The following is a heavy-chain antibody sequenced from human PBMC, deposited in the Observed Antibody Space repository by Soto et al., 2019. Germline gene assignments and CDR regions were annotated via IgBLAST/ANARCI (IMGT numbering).Heavy chain of an antibody. CDR1: GFIFSNYW. D-gene: IGHD1-1*01. Sequence: SGGSLRLSCEASGFIFSNYWMHWVRQTPGTGLVWVSRISNDGTIINYADSVKGRFTISRDNAKNTLYLQMNSLRAEDTAVYYCAKDLTWNQADYWGQGALVTVSS. J-gene: IGHJ4*02. CDR2: ISNDGTII. CDR3: AKDLTWNQADY. V-gene: IGHV3-74*01.